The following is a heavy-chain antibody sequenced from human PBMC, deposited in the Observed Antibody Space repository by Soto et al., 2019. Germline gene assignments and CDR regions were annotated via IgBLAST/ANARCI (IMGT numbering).Heavy chain of an antibody. V-gene: IGHV3-33*01. CDR2: IWFDGSDK. CDR1: GFTFSNYG. D-gene: IGHD2-2*01. Sequence: QVQLVESGGGVVQPGRSLRLSCAASGFTFSNYGMHWVRQAPGKGLEWVALIWFDGSDKYYADSVKGRFTMSRDNSKNTVYLQMNSLRAEDTAMYYCARLYCSSPSCYSVGAFEIRCQGTMVTVSS. CDR3: ARLYCSSPSCYSVGAFEI. J-gene: IGHJ3*02.